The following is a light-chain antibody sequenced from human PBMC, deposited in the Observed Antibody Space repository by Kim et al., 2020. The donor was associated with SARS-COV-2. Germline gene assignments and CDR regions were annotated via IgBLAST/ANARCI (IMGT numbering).Light chain of an antibody. J-gene: IGKJ4*01. V-gene: IGKV3-15*01. CDR1: QSINSN. Sequence: EIVMTQSPATLSVSPGEKATLSCRASQSINSNLAWYQHKPGQAPRLLIFDASSRATSMAARFSGSGSGTEFTLTISGLQSEDFAVYYCQQYHLWPTTFGGGTKVDIK. CDR2: DAS. CDR3: QQYHLWPTT.